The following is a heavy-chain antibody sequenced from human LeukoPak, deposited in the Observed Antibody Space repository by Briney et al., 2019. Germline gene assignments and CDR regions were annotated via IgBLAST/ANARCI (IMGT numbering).Heavy chain of an antibody. CDR3: ASRGYDWGY. J-gene: IGHJ4*02. CDR2: MNPNSGNT. V-gene: IGHV1-8*02. CDR1: GYTFTSYG. Sequence: GPVKASCKASGYTFTSYGISWVRQAPGQGLEWMGWMNPNSGNTGYAQKFQGRVTMTRNTSISTAYMELSSLRSEDTAVYYCASRGYDWGYWGQGTLVTVSS. D-gene: IGHD5-12*01.